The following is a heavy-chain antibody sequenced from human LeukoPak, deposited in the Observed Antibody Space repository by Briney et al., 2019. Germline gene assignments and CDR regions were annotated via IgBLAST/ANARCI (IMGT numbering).Heavy chain of an antibody. D-gene: IGHD5/OR15-5a*01. CDR3: AKDCLTRCNWFDP. V-gene: IGHV3-30*02. Sequence: GGSLRLSCTASGFTFSSYGMHWVRQAPGKGLEWVAFIRYDGSNKYYADSVKGRFTISRDNSKNTLYLQMNSLRAEDTAVYYCAKDCLTRCNWFDPWGQGTLVTVSS. J-gene: IGHJ5*02. CDR2: IRYDGSNK. CDR1: GFTFSSYG.